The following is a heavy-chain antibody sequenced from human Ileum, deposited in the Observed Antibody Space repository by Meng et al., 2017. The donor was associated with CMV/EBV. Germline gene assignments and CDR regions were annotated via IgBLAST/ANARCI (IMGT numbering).Heavy chain of an antibody. CDR2: IYTSGST. V-gene: IGHV4-61*02. Sequence: LRTPGPGLVNPSQTLPLPCPVSGGSLGGGYYWNWIRQPAGKGLEWIGRIYTSGSTNYNPSLKSRFTISVDTSKNQFSLNLTSVTAADTAVYYCARDSAWLIDQWGQGTLVTVSS. CDR3: ARDSAWLIDQ. J-gene: IGHJ4*02. D-gene: IGHD6-19*01. CDR1: GGSLGGGYY.